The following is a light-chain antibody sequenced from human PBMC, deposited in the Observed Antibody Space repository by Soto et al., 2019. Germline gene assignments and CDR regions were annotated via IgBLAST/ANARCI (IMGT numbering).Light chain of an antibody. J-gene: IGKJ4*01. CDR2: DAS. V-gene: IGKV3-20*01. CDR3: QQYGRSPLT. CDR1: QSVRNKY. Sequence: EIVLTQSPDTLSLSPGERATLSCRASQSVRNKYLAWYQQKPGQAPRFLIYDASSRATGIPYRFSGSGSGTDFTLTISRLEPEDFAVYYCQQYGRSPLTFGGGTKVEIK.